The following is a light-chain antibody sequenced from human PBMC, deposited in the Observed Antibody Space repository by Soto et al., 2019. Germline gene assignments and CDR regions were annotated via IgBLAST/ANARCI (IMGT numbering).Light chain of an antibody. J-gene: IGKJ1*01. CDR1: QSVSSY. V-gene: IGKV3-11*01. Sequence: ELVLTQSPATLSLSPGERATLSCRASQSVSSYLAWYQQRPGQAPRLLIYDASNRATGIPARFSGSGSGTDFTLTIGSLEPEDFAVYFCQQRSSWPPTFGQGTKVDIK. CDR3: QQRSSWPPT. CDR2: DAS.